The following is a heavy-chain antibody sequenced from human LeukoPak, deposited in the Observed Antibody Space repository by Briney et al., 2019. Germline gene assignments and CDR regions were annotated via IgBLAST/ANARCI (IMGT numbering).Heavy chain of an antibody. Sequence: GGSLRLSCAASGFTFRSHWMHWVRQTPGKGLVWVSRINGDGSNTTYADSVKGRFTTSRDTAKNTLYLQMNSLRAEDTAVYYCARGSGSYSSDAFDIWGQGTMVTVSS. V-gene: IGHV3-74*01. CDR2: INGDGSNT. J-gene: IGHJ3*02. CDR1: GFTFRSHW. D-gene: IGHD3-10*01. CDR3: ARGSGSYSSDAFDI.